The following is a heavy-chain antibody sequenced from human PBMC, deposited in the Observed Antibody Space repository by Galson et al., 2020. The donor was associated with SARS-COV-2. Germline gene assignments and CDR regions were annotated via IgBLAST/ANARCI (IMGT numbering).Heavy chain of an antibody. CDR3: AKYAPATSGYYVDF. CDR1: GFTFSTYA. Sequence: GGSLRLSCATSGFTFSTYAMSWVRQAPGKGLEWVSAITSSGSKTYYRVSVKGRYTISRDNSKNTLYLQMNSLGAEDTAMYYCAKYAPATSGYYVDFWGRGTLVTVAS. D-gene: IGHD6-25*01. V-gene: IGHV3-23*01. J-gene: IGHJ4*02. CDR2: ITSSGSKT.